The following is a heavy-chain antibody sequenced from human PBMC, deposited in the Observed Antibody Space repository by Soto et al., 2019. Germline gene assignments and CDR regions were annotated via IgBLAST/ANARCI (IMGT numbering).Heavy chain of an antibody. CDR2: IIPILGIA. Sequence: SVKVSCKASGGTFSSYSISWVRQAPGQGLEWMGRIIPILGIANYAQKFQGRVTITADKSTSTAYMELRSLRSDDTAVYYCAAGYDILTGYYTHYFDYWGQGTLVTVSS. J-gene: IGHJ4*02. CDR3: AAGYDILTGYYTHYFDY. CDR1: GGTFSSYS. D-gene: IGHD3-9*01. V-gene: IGHV1-69*02.